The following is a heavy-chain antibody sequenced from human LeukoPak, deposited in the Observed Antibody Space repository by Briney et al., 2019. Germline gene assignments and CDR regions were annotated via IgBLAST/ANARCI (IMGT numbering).Heavy chain of an antibody. Sequence: PGGSLRLSCAASGFTFNSFEMIWVRQAPGKGLEWVSYISSRGSTMYYADSVKGRFTISRDNAKNSLYLQMNSLRAEDTAVYYCASYYYTSGTADPWGQGILVTVSS. J-gene: IGHJ5*02. V-gene: IGHV3-48*03. CDR2: ISSRGSTM. CDR3: ASYYYTSGTADP. CDR1: GFTFNSFE. D-gene: IGHD3-10*01.